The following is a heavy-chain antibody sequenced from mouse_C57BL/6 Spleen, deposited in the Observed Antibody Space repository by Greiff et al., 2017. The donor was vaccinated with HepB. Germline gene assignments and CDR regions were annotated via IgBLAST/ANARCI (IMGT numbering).Heavy chain of an antibody. CDR2: IYPGRGNT. V-gene: IGHV1-66*01. J-gene: IGHJ4*01. CDR1: GYSFTSYY. Sequence: QVQLQQSGPELVKPGASVKISCKASGYSFTSYYIHWVKQRPGQGLEWIGWIYPGRGNTKYNEKFKGKATLTADTSSSTAYMQLSSLTSEDSAVYYCARGIGNYVDYAMDYWGQGTSVTVSS. CDR3: ARGIGNYVDYAMDY. D-gene: IGHD2-1*01.